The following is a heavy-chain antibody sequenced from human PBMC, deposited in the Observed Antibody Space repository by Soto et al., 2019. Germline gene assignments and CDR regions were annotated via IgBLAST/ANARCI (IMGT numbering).Heavy chain of an antibody. Sequence: GGSLRLSCTTSGFTFTTFSMTWVRQAPGKGLEWVSTINTGATTYYADSAKGRFTVSRDNSKKMLYLHMNSLRAEDTAVYYCAKGNGAYYYENGGQGTLVTVSS. J-gene: IGHJ4*02. CDR1: GFTFTTFS. V-gene: IGHV3-23*01. CDR3: AKGNGAYYYEN. CDR2: INTGATT. D-gene: IGHD2-8*01.